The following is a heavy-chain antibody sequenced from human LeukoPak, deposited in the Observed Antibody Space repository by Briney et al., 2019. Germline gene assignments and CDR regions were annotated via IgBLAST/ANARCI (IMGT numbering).Heavy chain of an antibody. D-gene: IGHD1-26*01. CDR2: IYYSGSS. Sequence: PSETLSLTCTVSGGSISSYYWSWIRQPPGKGLEWIGYIYYSGSSNYNPSLKSRVTISIDTSKNQFSLKLNSVTAADTAVYYCARGEVGATTDFDYWGQGTLVTVSS. J-gene: IGHJ4*02. V-gene: IGHV4-59*01. CDR3: ARGEVGATTDFDY. CDR1: GGSISSYY.